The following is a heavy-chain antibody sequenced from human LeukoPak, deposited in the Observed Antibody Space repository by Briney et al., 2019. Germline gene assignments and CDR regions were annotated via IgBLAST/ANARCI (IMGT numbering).Heavy chain of an antibody. CDR1: GFTVSSYA. V-gene: IGHV3-48*03. J-gene: IGHJ4*02. CDR3: ARSYRSTNGVGIDC. D-gene: IGHD3-16*02. CDR2: ISGSGSTI. Sequence: GGSLRLSCAASGFTVSSYAMNWVRQAPGRGLEWVSVISGSGSTISYADSLKGRFTISRDNAKNSLYLQMHSLRVEDTALYYCARSYRSTNGVGIDCWGQGTLVTVSS.